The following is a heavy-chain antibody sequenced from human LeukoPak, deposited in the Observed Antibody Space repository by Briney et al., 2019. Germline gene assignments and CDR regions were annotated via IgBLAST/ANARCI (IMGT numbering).Heavy chain of an antibody. CDR2: IKQDGSEK. D-gene: IGHD3-10*01. CDR3: ASGSLWSPNWFDP. Sequence: GGSLRLSCAASGFTFSSYEMNWVSQAPGKGLEWVAHIKQDGSEKYYVDSVKGRFTISRDIAKNSLYLQMNSLRAEDTAIYYCASGSLWSPNWFDPWGQGTLVTVSS. J-gene: IGHJ5*02. V-gene: IGHV3-7*01. CDR1: GFTFSSYE.